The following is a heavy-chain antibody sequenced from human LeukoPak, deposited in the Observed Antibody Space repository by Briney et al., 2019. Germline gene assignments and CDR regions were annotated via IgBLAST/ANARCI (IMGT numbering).Heavy chain of an antibody. Sequence: ASVKVSCKAFGYTFISYAMNWVRQAPGQGLEWMGWINANTGNPTYAQGFTGRFVFSLDTSVSTAYLQISSLKAEDTAVYYCARDPSDYGDYDWFDPWGQGTLVTVSS. D-gene: IGHD4-17*01. CDR3: ARDPSDYGDYDWFDP. CDR1: GYTFISYA. CDR2: INANTGNP. V-gene: IGHV7-4-1*02. J-gene: IGHJ5*02.